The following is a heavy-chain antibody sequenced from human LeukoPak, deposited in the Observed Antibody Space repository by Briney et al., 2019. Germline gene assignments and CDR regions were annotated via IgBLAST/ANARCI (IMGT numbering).Heavy chain of an antibody. CDR3: AKEKTDFTVTTKQAFDP. V-gene: IGHV3-23*01. CDR2: ISGSGGST. CDR1: GFTFSSYA. Sequence: GGSLRLSCAASGFTFSSYAMDWVRQAPGKGLEWVSSISGSGGSTYYADSVKGRFIISRDNSKNTLYLQMNSLRAEDTAVYYCAKEKTDFTVTTKQAFDPWGQGTLVTVSS. J-gene: IGHJ5*02. D-gene: IGHD4-17*01.